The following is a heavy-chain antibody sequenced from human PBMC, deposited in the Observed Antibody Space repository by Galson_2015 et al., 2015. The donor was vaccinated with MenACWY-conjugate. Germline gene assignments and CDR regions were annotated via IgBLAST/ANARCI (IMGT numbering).Heavy chain of an antibody. CDR1: GFAFSDFY. D-gene: IGHD2-15*01. J-gene: IGHJ5*02. V-gene: IGHV3-11*06. CDR3: ARCSGGSCIWVDP. Sequence: SLRLSCAASGFAFSDFYVSWIRQAPGKGLEWVSYISRSSSYTDYGDSVKGRFTISRDNAKNSLYLQMNSLRAEDTAVYYYARCSGGSCIWVDPWGQGTLVTVSS. CDR2: ISRSSSYT.